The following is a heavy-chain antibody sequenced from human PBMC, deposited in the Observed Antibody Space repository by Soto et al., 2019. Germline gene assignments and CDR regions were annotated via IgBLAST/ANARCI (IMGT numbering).Heavy chain of an antibody. V-gene: IGHV3-23*01. CDR3: AKDSTLGYCSGGSCKRAGYYYYYGMDV. D-gene: IGHD2-15*01. J-gene: IGHJ6*02. CDR1: GFTFSSYA. CDR2: ISGSGGST. Sequence: GGSLRLSCAASGFTFSSYAMSWVRQAPGKGLEWVSAISGSGGSTYYADSVKGRFTISRDNSKNTLYLQMNSLRAEDTAVYYCAKDSTLGYCSGGSCKRAGYYYYYGMDVWGQGTTVTVSS.